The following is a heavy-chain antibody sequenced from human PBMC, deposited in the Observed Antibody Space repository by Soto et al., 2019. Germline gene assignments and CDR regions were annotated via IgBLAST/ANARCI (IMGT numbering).Heavy chain of an antibody. D-gene: IGHD6-19*01. CDR3: ARSVEWLASFDY. CDR2: MNPNSGNT. J-gene: IGHJ4*02. Sequence: QVQLVQSGAEVKKPGASVKVSCKASGYTFTSYDINWVRQATGQGLEWMGWMNPNSGNTGYAHKFQGRVTMTRNTSISTAYMELSSLRSDVTAVYYCARSVEWLASFDYWGQGTLVTVSS. V-gene: IGHV1-8*01. CDR1: GYTFTSYD.